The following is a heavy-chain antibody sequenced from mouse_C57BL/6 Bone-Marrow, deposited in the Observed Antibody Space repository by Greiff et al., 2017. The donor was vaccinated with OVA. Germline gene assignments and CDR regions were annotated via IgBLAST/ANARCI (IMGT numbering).Heavy chain of an antibody. D-gene: IGHD1-1*01. CDR3: TTMEYYGSSSRYFDV. J-gene: IGHJ1*03. Sequence: EVQLQQSGAELVRPGASVKLSCTASGFNIKDDYMHWVKQRPDQGLAWIGWLDTANGDTDYASKFQGKATITANTSSNTAYLQRSSLTSEDTAVYYCTTMEYYGSSSRYFDVWGTGTTVTVSA. CDR1: GFNIKDDY. V-gene: IGHV14-4*01. CDR2: LDTANGDT.